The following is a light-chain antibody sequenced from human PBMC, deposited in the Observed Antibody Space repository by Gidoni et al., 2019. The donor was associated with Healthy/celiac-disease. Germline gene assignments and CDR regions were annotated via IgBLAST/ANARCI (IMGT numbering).Light chain of an antibody. CDR2: DNN. J-gene: IGLJ2*01. CDR1: SSNLGNNF. V-gene: IGLV1-51*01. Sequence: QSVLTQPPSVSAAPGLKVTISCSGSSSNLGNNFVSWYQRLPGTAPKLLIYDNNKRPSGIPDRFSGSKSGTSATLGITGLQTGDEADYYCGTWDSSLSAVVFGGGTKLTVL. CDR3: GTWDSSLSAVV.